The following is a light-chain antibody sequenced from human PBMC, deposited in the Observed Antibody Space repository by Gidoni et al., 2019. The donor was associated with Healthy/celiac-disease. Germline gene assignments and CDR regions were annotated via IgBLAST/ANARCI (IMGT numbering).Light chain of an antibody. J-gene: IGLJ2*01. Sequence: SYELTQPPPASVSPGQTASITCSGDKLGDKYACWYQQKPGQSPVLVIYQDSKRPSGIPERFSGSNSGNTATLTISGTQAMDEADYYCQAWDSSIDVVFGGGTKLTVL. CDR1: KLGDKY. V-gene: IGLV3-1*01. CDR2: QDS. CDR3: QAWDSSIDVV.